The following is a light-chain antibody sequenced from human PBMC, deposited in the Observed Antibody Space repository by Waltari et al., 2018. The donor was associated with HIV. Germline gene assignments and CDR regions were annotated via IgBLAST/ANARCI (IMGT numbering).Light chain of an antibody. V-gene: IGKV3-15*01. CDR3: QQYNNWPPWT. CDR1: QTVSTN. CDR2: DAA. J-gene: IGKJ1*01. Sequence: VMTQSPATLSVSPGDRATLSCRASQTVSTNLAWYQQKPGQAPRLLIYDAATRATGIPARFSGSGSGTEFTLTITSLQYEDSAIYYCQQYNNWPPWTFGQGTKVEIK.